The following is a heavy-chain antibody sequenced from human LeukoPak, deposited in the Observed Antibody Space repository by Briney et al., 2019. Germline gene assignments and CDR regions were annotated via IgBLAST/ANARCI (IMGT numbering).Heavy chain of an antibody. CDR3: ARQVVITIFDY. CDR1: GGSISSGSYY. CDR2: IYTSGST. V-gene: IGHV4-61*02. D-gene: IGHD3-22*01. J-gene: IGHJ4*02. Sequence: PSETLSLTCTVSGGSISSGSYYWSWIRQPAGKGLEWIGRIYTSGSTNYNLSLKSRVTISVDTSKNQFSLKLSSVTAADTAVYYCARQVVITIFDYWGQGTLVTVSS.